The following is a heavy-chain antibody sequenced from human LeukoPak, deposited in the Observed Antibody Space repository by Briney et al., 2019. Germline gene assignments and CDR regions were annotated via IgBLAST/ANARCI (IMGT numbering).Heavy chain of an antibody. Sequence: GGSLRLSCAASGFTFSSYGMHWVRQAPGKGLEWVAVISYDGSNKYYADSVKGRFTISRDNSKNTLYLQMNSLRAEDTAVYYCAKSGQNYYGSVWGQGTQVTVSS. CDR2: ISYDGSNK. CDR1: GFTFSSYG. D-gene: IGHD3-10*01. V-gene: IGHV3-30*18. CDR3: AKSGQNYYGSV. J-gene: IGHJ4*02.